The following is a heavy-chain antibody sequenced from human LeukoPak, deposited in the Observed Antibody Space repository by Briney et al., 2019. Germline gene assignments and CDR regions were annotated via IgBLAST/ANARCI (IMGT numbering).Heavy chain of an antibody. Sequence: ASVKVSCKASGYTFTSYGISWVRQAPGQGLEWMGWISAYNGNTNYAQKLQGRVTMTTDTSTSTAYMELRSLRSDDTAVYYCASAPGGYSSSWYFDYWGQGTLVTVSS. CDR1: GYTFTSYG. J-gene: IGHJ4*02. D-gene: IGHD6-13*01. CDR3: ASAPGGYSSSWYFDY. CDR2: ISAYNGNT. V-gene: IGHV1-18*01.